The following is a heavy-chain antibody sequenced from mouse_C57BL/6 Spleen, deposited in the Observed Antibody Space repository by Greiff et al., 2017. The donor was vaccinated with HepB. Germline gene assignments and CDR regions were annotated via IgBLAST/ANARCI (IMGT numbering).Heavy chain of an antibody. D-gene: IGHD2-4*01. CDR3: ARDPYYDYDGGYYFDY. CDR1: GYTFTSYW. V-gene: IGHV1-55*01. Sequence: VQLQQPGAELVKPGASVKMSCKASGYTFTSYWITWVKQRPGQGLEWIGDIYPGSGSTNYNEKFKSKATLTVDTSSSTAYMQLSSLTSEDSAVYYCARDPYYDYDGGYYFDYWGQGTTLTVSS. J-gene: IGHJ2*01. CDR2: IYPGSGST.